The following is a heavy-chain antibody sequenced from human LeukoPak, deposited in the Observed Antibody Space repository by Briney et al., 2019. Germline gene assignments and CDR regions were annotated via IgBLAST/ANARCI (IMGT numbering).Heavy chain of an antibody. Sequence: GGSLRLSCAASGFTFSDYYMSWIRQAPGKGLEWVSYISSSGSTMYYADSVKGRFTVSRDNAQNTLYLQMNSLRAEDTAVYYCARVRSRYDSSGYPPEDYWGQGTLVTVSS. CDR2: ISSSGSTM. D-gene: IGHD3-22*01. CDR1: GFTFSDYY. CDR3: ARVRSRYDSSGYPPEDY. J-gene: IGHJ4*02. V-gene: IGHV3-11*04.